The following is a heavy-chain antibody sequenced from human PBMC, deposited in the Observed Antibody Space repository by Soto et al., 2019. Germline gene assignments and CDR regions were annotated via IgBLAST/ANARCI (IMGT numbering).Heavy chain of an antibody. CDR1: GGSIITGNW. CDR3: SRASHPPYYYYGMDL. CDR2: ISHSGNT. J-gene: IGHJ6*02. Sequence: SETLSLTCTVSGGSIITGNWWSWVRRPPGKGLEWLGDISHSGNTNDNPSLKSRITISVDKAKNQLSLELRSVTAADTAVYFCSRASHPPYYYYGMDLWGQGTTVTVSS. V-gene: IGHV4-4*02.